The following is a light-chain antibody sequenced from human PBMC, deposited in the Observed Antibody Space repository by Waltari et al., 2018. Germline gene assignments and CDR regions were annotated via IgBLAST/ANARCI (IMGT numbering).Light chain of an antibody. Sequence: EIVLTQSPATLSLSPGESATLSCRASQSVNWSLAWYQQRPGQAPRLLIHDTSNRATGIPARFSGSGSETDFTLTISSLEPEDSAVYYCQQRRNWPLTFGGGTKVEIK. CDR1: QSVNWS. CDR3: QQRRNWPLT. J-gene: IGKJ4*01. CDR2: DTS. V-gene: IGKV3-11*01.